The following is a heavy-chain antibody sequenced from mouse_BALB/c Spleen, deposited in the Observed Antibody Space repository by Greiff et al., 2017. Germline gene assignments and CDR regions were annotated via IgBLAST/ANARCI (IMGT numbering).Heavy chain of an antibody. Sequence: EVMLVESGGGLVQPGGSLKLSCAASGFTFSSYTMSWVRQTPEKRLEWVAYISNGGGSTYYPDTVKGRFTISRDNAENTLYLQMSSLRSEDTAMYYCARGRGITTEAWFAYWGQGTLVTVSA. V-gene: IGHV5-12-2*01. CDR3: ARGRGITTEAWFAY. J-gene: IGHJ3*01. CDR2: ISNGGGST. CDR1: GFTFSSYT. D-gene: IGHD2-4*01.